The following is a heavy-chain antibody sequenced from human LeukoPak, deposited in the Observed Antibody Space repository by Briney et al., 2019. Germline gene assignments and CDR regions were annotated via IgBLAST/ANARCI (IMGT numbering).Heavy chain of an antibody. D-gene: IGHD6-19*01. CDR3: AREDPGGWYDY. J-gene: IGHJ4*02. V-gene: IGHV1-2*02. CDR2: INPNTGAT. CDR1: GYTFTGYY. Sequence: ASVKVSCKVSGYTFTGYYMHWVRQAPGQGLEWMGWINPNTGATNYAQKFKGRVTMTRDTSISTAYMELSRLRSDDTAVYYCAREDPGGWYDYWGQGTLVTVSS.